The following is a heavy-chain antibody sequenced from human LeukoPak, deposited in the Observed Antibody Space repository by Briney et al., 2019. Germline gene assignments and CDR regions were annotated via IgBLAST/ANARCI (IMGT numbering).Heavy chain of an antibody. CDR1: GFTFSSYW. CDR2: INSDGSST. J-gene: IGHJ4*02. Sequence: PGGSLLSFTAASGFTFSSYWMHWVRQAPGKGLVWVSRINSDGSSTSYADSVKGRFTISRDNAKNTLYLQMNSLRAEDAAVYYCARAMVGATEYGRRGTVITVSS. D-gene: IGHD4/OR15-4a*01. CDR3: ARAMVGATEY. V-gene: IGHV3-74*01.